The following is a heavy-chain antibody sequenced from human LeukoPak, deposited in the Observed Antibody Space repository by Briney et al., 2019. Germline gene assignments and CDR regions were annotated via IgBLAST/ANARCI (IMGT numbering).Heavy chain of an antibody. CDR1: GGSISSGGYY. V-gene: IGHV4-31*03. CDR2: IYYSGST. D-gene: IGHD5-24*01. CDR3: ARRRGDGFLDY. J-gene: IGHJ4*02. Sequence: SETLSLTCTVSGGSISSGGYYWSWIRQHPGKGLEWIGYIYYSGSTYYNPSLKSRVTISVDTSKNQFSLNLSSVTAADTAVYYCARRRGDGFLDYWGQGTLVTVSS.